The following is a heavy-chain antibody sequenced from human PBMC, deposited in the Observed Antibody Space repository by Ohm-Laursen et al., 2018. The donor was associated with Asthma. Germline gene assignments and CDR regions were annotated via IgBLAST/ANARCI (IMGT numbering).Heavy chain of an antibody. CDR3: ARGTFYYESTGYYFFDH. D-gene: IGHD3-22*01. Sequence: SETLSLTCSVSGGSISSANYFWSWIRQHPGKGLEWIGYIYYSGITYSNPSLRSRVSISVDTSKNQFSLKLSPVTAADTAVYYCARGTFYYESTGYYFFDHWGQGALVTVSS. J-gene: IGHJ4*02. V-gene: IGHV4-31*03. CDR1: GGSISSANYF. CDR2: IYYSGIT.